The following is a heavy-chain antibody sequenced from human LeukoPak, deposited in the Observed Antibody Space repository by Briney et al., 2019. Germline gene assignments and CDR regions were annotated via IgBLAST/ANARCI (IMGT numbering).Heavy chain of an antibody. CDR1: GASLMSYY. J-gene: IGHJ4*02. CDR2: IYHNGSP. CDR3: ARDSSGWIDY. D-gene: IGHD6-19*01. V-gene: IGHV4-59*01. Sequence: PSETLSLTCTVSGASLMSYYWNWIRQPPGKGLEWIGYIYHNGSPKYNPSLKSRVTMSQDTSKSQFSLKLTSVTAADAAVYFCARDSSGWIDYWGQGTLVTVSS.